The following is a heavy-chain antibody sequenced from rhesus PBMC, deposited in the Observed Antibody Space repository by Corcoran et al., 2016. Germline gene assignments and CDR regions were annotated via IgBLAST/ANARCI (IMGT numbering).Heavy chain of an antibody. CDR2: VYGDGANN. Sequence: QVQLQESGPGLVKPSETVSLPCTVSGASIGGFYYCSWIRQAPGKGLELIGGVYGDGANNYDNPSLKIRVTISKDTSKNQFSLSLRSVTAADTAVYYCARRRSSGWGFDFWGQGVLVTVSS. V-gene: IGHV4-143*01. CDR1: GASIGGFYY. D-gene: IGHD6-31*01. CDR3: ARRRSSGWGFDF. J-gene: IGHJ4*01.